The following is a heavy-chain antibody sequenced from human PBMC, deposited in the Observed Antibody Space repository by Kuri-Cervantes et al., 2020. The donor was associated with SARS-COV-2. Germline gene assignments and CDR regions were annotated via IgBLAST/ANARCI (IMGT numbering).Heavy chain of an antibody. CDR1: GYTFTGYY. CDR2: INPNSGGT. J-gene: IGHJ4*02. V-gene: IGHV1-2*02. Sequence: ASVKVSCKASGYTFTGYYMHWVRQAPGQGLEWMGWINPNSGGTNHAQKFQGRVTMTRDTSISTAYMELSRLRSDDTAVYYCARGGKYQLLYRCEYYFDYWGQGTLVTVSS. CDR3: ARGGKYQLLYRCEYYFDY. D-gene: IGHD2-2*02.